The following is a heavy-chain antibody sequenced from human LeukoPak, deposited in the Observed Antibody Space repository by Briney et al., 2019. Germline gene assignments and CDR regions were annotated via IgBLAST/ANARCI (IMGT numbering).Heavy chain of an antibody. CDR2: ISAYNGNT. D-gene: IGHD5-12*01. Sequence: ASVKVSCKPSGYTFTSYGISWLRQAPGQGLEWMGWISAYNGNTKYAQTLQGRVTMTTDTSTSTAYMELRSLRSDDTAVYYCASTGYSGHDPLHYWGRGTLVTVSS. CDR3: ASTGYSGHDPLHY. J-gene: IGHJ4*02. V-gene: IGHV1-18*01. CDR1: GYTFTSYG.